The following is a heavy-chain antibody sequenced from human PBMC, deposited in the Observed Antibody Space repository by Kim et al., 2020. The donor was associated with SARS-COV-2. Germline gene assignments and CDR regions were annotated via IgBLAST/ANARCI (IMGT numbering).Heavy chain of an antibody. CDR2: ITT. J-gene: IGHJ2*01. CDR3: ARVEGAYDF. Sequence: ITTYYADSVKGRITISRDNAKNSVYLQMNSLRDDDTAVYYCARVEGAYDFWGRGTLVTVSS. D-gene: IGHD3-16*01. V-gene: IGHV3-11*01.